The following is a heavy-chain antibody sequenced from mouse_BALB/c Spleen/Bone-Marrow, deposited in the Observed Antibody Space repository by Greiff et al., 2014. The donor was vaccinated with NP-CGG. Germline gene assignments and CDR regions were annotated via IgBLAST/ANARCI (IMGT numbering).Heavy chain of an antibody. V-gene: IGHV1-18*01. Sequence: VQLQQPGPELVKPGASMKISCKASGYSFTDYTMNWVKQSHGKNLEWIGLINTYNGGTKYNQKFKGKATLTIDKSSSTAYMELLSLTSEDSTVYYCTSHSPFAYWGQGTLVTVSA. CDR3: TSHSPFAY. D-gene: IGHD3-1*01. CDR1: GYSFTDYT. J-gene: IGHJ3*01. CDR2: INTYNGGT.